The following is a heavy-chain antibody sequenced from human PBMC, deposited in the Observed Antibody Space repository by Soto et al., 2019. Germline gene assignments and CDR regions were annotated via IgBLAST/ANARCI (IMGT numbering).Heavy chain of an antibody. Sequence: QVQLVQSGAEVKKPGSSVKVSCKASGGTFSSYTISWVRQAPGQGLEWMGRIIPILGIANYAQKFQGRVTITADKSTGTAYMELSSLRSEDTAVYYCARDGVGATDYWGQGTLVTVSS. CDR1: GGTFSSYT. V-gene: IGHV1-69*08. CDR3: ARDGVGATDY. CDR2: IIPILGIA. J-gene: IGHJ4*02. D-gene: IGHD1-26*01.